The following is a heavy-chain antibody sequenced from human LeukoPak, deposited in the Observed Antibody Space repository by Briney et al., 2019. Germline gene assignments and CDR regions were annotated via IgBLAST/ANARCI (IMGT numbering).Heavy chain of an antibody. V-gene: IGHV1-18*01. J-gene: IGHJ6*02. CDR3: ARWVPYCSGGSCYSVEPYYYYGMDV. CDR2: ISAYNGNT. D-gene: IGHD2-15*01. CDR1: GYTFTSYG. Sequence: ASVSVSCTASGYTFTSYGISWVRQAPGQGLEWMGWISAYNGNTNYAQKLQGRVTMTTDTSTSTAYMELRSLRSDDTAVYYCARWVPYCSGGSCYSVEPYYYYGMDVWGQGTTVTVSS.